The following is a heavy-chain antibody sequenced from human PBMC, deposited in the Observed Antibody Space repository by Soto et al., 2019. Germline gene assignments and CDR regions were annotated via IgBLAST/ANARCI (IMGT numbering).Heavy chain of an antibody. CDR3: ARPVVVITTLGAFDI. V-gene: IGHV4-34*01. CDR1: GGSFSGYY. J-gene: IGHJ3*02. D-gene: IGHD3-22*01. Sequence: PSETLSLTCAVYGGSFSGYYWSWIRQPPGKGLEWIGEINHSGSTNYNPSLKSRVTISVDTSKNQFSLKLSSVTAADTAVYYCARPVVVITTLGAFDIWGQGTMVT. CDR2: INHSGST.